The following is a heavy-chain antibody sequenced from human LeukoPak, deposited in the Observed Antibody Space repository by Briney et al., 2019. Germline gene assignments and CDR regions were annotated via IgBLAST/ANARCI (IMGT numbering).Heavy chain of an antibody. CDR3: ARQRNFWSGYYFDY. V-gene: IGHV4-39*01. Sequence: SETLSLTCTVSGGSISSSSYYWGWIRQPPGKGLEWIGSIYYSGSTYCNPSLKSRVTISVDTSKNQFSLKLSSVTAADTAVYYCARQRNFWSGYYFDYWGQGTLVTVSS. CDR2: IYYSGST. D-gene: IGHD3-3*01. J-gene: IGHJ4*02. CDR1: GGSISSSSYY.